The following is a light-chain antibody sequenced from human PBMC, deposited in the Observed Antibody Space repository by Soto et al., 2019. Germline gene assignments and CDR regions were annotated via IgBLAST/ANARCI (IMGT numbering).Light chain of an antibody. V-gene: IGLV1-40*01. CDR1: SSNLGAHYA. J-gene: IGLJ1*01. Sequence: QSVLTQPPSVSGAPGQRVTISCTGSSSNLGAHYAVHWYQLLPGTAPKLLIFSDSNRPSGVPDRFSGSKSGTSASLAITGLQAEDEADYDCQSYDSSLTGYVFGTGTKVTVL. CDR2: SDS. CDR3: QSYDSSLTGYV.